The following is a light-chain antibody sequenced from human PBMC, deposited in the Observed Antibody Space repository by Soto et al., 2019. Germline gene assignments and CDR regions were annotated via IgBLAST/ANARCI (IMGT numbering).Light chain of an antibody. CDR2: GAS. CDR3: QNYGSSPFT. CDR1: QSVSSSY. J-gene: IGKJ3*01. Sequence: EIVLTQSPGTLSLSPGERATLSCRASQSVSSSYLGWYQQKPGQAPRLLIYGASSRATGIPDRFSGSGSGTDFTLTISRLEPEDFAVYYCQNYGSSPFTFGPGTKLDFK. V-gene: IGKV3-20*01.